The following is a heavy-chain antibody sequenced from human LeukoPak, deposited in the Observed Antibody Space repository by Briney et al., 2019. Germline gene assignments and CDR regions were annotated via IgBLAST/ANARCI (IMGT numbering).Heavy chain of an antibody. CDR1: GFAFSSHA. CDR2: ISISGDRT. Sequence: GGSLRLSCAASGFAFSSHAMTWVRQAPGKGLEWVSAISISGDRTYYAHSVKGRFTISRDNSKSTVYLQMNSLGAEDTAVYYCANEIRPNDYWGQGTLVTVSS. D-gene: IGHD4-17*01. CDR3: ANEIRPNDY. J-gene: IGHJ4*02. V-gene: IGHV3-23*01.